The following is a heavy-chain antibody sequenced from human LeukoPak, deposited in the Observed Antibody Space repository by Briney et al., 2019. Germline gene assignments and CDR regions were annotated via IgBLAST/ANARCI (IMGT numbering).Heavy chain of an antibody. D-gene: IGHD3-22*01. V-gene: IGHV4-34*01. CDR2: INHSGST. CDR3: ARDMGYSSGYYYAH. J-gene: IGHJ4*02. CDR1: GGSFSGYY. Sequence: PSETLSLTCAVYGGSFSGYYWSWIRQPPGKGLEWIGEINHSGSTNYNPSLKSRVTISVDTSKNQFSLKLSSVTAEDTAVYYCARDMGYSSGYYYAHWGQGTLVTVSS.